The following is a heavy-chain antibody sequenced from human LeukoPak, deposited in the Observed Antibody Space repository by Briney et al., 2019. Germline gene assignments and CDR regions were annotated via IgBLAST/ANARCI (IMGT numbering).Heavy chain of an antibody. Sequence: SETLSLTCAVSGGSISSGGYSWSWIRQPPGKGLEWIGYIYHSGSTYYNPSLKSRVTISVDTSKNQFSLKLSSVTAADTAVYYCARGRAVGGFLEWYYYGSGSYYYYYGMDVWGQGTTVTVSS. V-gene: IGHV4-30-2*01. CDR3: ARGRAVGGFLEWYYYGSGSYYYYYGMDV. CDR2: IYHSGST. CDR1: GGSISSGGYS. J-gene: IGHJ6*02. D-gene: IGHD3-10*01.